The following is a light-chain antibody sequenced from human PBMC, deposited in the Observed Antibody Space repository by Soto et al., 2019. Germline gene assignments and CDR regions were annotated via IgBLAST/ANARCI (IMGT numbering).Light chain of an antibody. J-gene: IGLJ3*02. CDR1: SSDVGDYEH. Sequence: QSALTQPPSVSGSPGQSVTISCTVTSSDVGDYEHVSWYQQAPGTAPKLIIFDVTNRPSGVPDRFSGSKSGNTPSLTILGLQAEDEAEYYCSLYTSSSTWVFGGGTKLTVL. CDR3: SLYTSSSTWV. V-gene: IGLV2-18*01. CDR2: DVT.